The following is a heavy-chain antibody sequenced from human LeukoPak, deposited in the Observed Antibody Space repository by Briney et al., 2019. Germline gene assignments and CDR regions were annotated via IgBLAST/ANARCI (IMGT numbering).Heavy chain of an antibody. D-gene: IGHD2-15*01. CDR1: GFTFSSYA. CDR3: AKAPLGRCTGVICYCFDS. V-gene: IGHV3-23*01. J-gene: IGHJ4*02. Sequence: GGSLRLSCAASGFTFSSYAMSWVRQAPGKGLEWVSGLTGNGESTYYADSVKGRFTIPRDNSKNTLYLQMNSLRAEDAAVYYCAKAPLGRCTGVICYCFDSWGQGTLVTVSS. CDR2: LTGNGEST.